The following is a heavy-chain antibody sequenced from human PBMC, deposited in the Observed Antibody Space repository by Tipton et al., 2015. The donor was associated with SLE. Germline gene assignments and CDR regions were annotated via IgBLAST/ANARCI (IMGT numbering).Heavy chain of an antibody. J-gene: IGHJ4*02. Sequence: LRLSCAVSGYSISSGYYWGWTRQPPGKGLEWIGSIYYSGSTYYNPSLKSRVTISVDTSKNQFSLKLSSVTAADTAVYYCATSLGGSWYYFDYWGQGTLVTVSS. CDR1: GYSISSGYY. V-gene: IGHV4-38-2*01. CDR2: IYYSGST. CDR3: ATSLGGSWYYFDY. D-gene: IGHD6-13*01.